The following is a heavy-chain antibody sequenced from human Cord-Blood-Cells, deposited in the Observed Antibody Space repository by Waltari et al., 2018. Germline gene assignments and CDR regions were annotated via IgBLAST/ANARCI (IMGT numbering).Heavy chain of an antibody. CDR2: INPNSGGT. V-gene: IGHV1-2*02. D-gene: IGHD7-27*01. Sequence: QVQLVQSVAEVKKPGASVKVSCKASGYTFTGYHMHRVRQAPGQGLEWMGWINPNSGGTNYAQKFQGRVTMTRDTSISTAYMELSRLRSDDTAVYYCARLSLKTGDWVGNRGYWGQGTLVTVSS. CDR3: ARLSLKTGDWVGNRGY. CDR1: GYTFTGYH. J-gene: IGHJ4*02.